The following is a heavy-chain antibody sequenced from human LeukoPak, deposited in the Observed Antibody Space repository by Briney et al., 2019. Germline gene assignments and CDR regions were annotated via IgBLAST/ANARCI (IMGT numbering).Heavy chain of an antibody. CDR2: ISSSSSSI. CDR1: GFTFSSYE. D-gene: IGHD1-26*01. Sequence: GGSLRLSCAASGFTFSSYEMNWVRQAPGKGLEWVSSISSSSSSINNADSVNGRFTISRDNAKNSLYLQMNSLRAEDTALYYCASHGATTPFDYWGQGTLVTVSS. J-gene: IGHJ4*02. CDR3: ASHGATTPFDY. V-gene: IGHV3-21*04.